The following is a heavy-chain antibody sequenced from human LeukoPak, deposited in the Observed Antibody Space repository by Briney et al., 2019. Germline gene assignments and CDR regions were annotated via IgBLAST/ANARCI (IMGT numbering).Heavy chain of an antibody. V-gene: IGHV3-11*04. J-gene: IGHJ4*02. Sequence: PGGSLRLSCAASGFTFSDYYMSWIRQAPGKGLEWVSYISSSGSTIYYADSVKGRFTISRDNAKNSLYLQMNSLRAEDTAVYYCAREEDPPAYDILTGYYPRPLDYWGQGTLVTVSS. D-gene: IGHD3-9*01. CDR1: GFTFSDYY. CDR2: ISSSGSTI. CDR3: AREEDPPAYDILTGYYPRPLDY.